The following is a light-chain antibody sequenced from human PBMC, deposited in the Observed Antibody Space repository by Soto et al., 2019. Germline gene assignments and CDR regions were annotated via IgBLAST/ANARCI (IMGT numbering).Light chain of an antibody. CDR1: QSISSW. CDR2: KAS. CDR3: QQYNSYSRT. J-gene: IGKJ1*01. Sequence: DIQMTQSPPTLSASVGDRVTITCRASQSISSWLAWYQQKPGKAPKLLIYKASGLESGVPSRFSGSGSGTEFTLTISSLQPDDFATYYCQQYNSYSRTFGQGTKVDI. V-gene: IGKV1-5*03.